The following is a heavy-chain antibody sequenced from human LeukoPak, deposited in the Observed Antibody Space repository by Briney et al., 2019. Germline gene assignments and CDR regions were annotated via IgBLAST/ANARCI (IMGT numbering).Heavy chain of an antibody. CDR1: RFTFSSYW. CDR3: AKRGGLGFGAEYYFDY. D-gene: IGHD3-16*01. CDR2: IKQDGSEK. V-gene: IGHV3-7*01. Sequence: QPGGSLRLSCAASRFTFSSYWMSWVRQAPGKGLEWVANIKQDGSEKYYVDSVKGRFTISRDNAKNSLYLQMNSLRAEDTAVYYCAKRGGLGFGAEYYFDYWGQGTLVTVSS. J-gene: IGHJ4*02.